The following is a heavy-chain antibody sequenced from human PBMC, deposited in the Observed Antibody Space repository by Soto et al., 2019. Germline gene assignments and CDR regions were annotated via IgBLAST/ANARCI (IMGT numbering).Heavy chain of an antibody. V-gene: IGHV1-3*01. CDR3: ARTVTIAPPLDY. CDR1: GYTFTIYA. CDR2: INAGNGNT. J-gene: IGHJ4*02. Sequence: ASVKVSCKASGYTFTIYAMHWVRQAPGQRLEWMGWINAGNGNTKYSQKFQGRVTITRDTSASTAYMELSSLRSEDTAVYYCARTVTIAPPLDYWGQGTLVTVSS. D-gene: IGHD4-17*01.